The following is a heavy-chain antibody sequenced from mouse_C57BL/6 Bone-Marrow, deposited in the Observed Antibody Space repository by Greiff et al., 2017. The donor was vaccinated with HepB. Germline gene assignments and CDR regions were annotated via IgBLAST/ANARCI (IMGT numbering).Heavy chain of an antibody. CDR2: SRNKANDYTT. CDR1: GFTFSDFY. J-gene: IGHJ1*03. CDR3: ARDASPNYYGSSYGYFDV. D-gene: IGHD1-1*01. Sequence: EVQVVDSGGGLVQSGRSLRLSCATSGFTFSDFYMEWVRQAPGKGLEWIAASRNKANDYTTEYSASVKGRFIVSRDTSQSILYLQMNALRAEDTAIYYCARDASPNYYGSSYGYFDVWGTGTTVTVSS. V-gene: IGHV7-1*01.